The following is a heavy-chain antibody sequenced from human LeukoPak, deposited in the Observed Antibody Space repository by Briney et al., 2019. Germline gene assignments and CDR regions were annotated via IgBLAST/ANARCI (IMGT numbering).Heavy chain of an antibody. CDR2: IYTSGST. J-gene: IGHJ3*02. V-gene: IGHV4-61*02. Sequence: SETLSLTCTVSGGSISSGSYYWGWIRQPAGKGLEWIGRIYTSGSTNYNPSLKSRVTISVDTSKNQFSLKLSSVTAADTAVYYCARDRPNYDFWSGYPYGDAFDIWGQGTMVTVSS. CDR1: GGSISSGSYY. D-gene: IGHD3-3*01. CDR3: ARDRPNYDFWSGYPYGDAFDI.